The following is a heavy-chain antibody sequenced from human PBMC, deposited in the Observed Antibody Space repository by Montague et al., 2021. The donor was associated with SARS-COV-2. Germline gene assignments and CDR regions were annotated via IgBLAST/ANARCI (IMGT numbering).Heavy chain of an antibody. CDR3: ARHGLEGANTIYFGLDV. Sequence: SETLSLTCTVSGGSISNYYWSWIRQPPGKGLEWIGYIHHSGSTSSHPSLKGRVTISIDTSKNQFSLNLSSVTAADTAIYYCARHGLEGANTIYFGLDVWGQGTTVTVSS. J-gene: IGHJ6*02. CDR2: IHHSGST. D-gene: IGHD1-26*01. CDR1: GGSISNYY. V-gene: IGHV4-59*08.